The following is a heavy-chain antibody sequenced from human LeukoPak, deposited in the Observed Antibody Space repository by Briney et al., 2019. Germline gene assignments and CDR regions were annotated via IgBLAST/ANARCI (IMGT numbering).Heavy chain of an antibody. J-gene: IGHJ6*02. CDR3: ARDGGKWFGELLTTLYYYYGMDV. D-gene: IGHD3-10*01. CDR1: GFTFSSYA. CDR2: ISGSGGST. Sequence: TGGSLRLSCAASGFTFSSYAMSWVRQAPGKGLEWVSAISGSGGSTYYADSVKGRFTISRDNSKNTLYLQMNSLRAEDTAVYYCARDGGKWFGELLTTLYYYYGMDVWGQGTTVTVSS. V-gene: IGHV3-23*01.